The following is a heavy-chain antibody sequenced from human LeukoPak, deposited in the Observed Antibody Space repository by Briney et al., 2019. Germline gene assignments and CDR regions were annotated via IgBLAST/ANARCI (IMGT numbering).Heavy chain of an antibody. Sequence: GGSLRLSCAASGFTFSSYAMSWVRQAPGKGLEWVSAISGSGGSTYYADSVKGRFTISRDNSKNTLYLQMNSLRAEDTAVYYCAKDTYYYDRSGYDHWGQGTLVTVSS. V-gene: IGHV3-23*01. CDR2: ISGSGGST. CDR1: GFTFSSYA. CDR3: AKDTYYYDRSGYDH. J-gene: IGHJ4*02. D-gene: IGHD3-22*01.